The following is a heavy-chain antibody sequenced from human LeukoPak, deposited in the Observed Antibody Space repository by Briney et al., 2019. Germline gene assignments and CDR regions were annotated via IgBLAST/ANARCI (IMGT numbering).Heavy chain of an antibody. CDR3: ARGRGYSSGNKVGYYYYMDV. V-gene: IGHV1-18*01. CDR2: ISAYNGNT. D-gene: IGHD6-19*01. J-gene: IGHJ6*03. CDR1: GYTFTSYG. Sequence: ASVKVSCKASGYTFTSYGISWVRQAPGQGLEWMGWISAYNGNTNYAQKLQGRVTMTTDTSTSTAYMELRSLRSDDTAVYYCARGRGYSSGNKVGYYYYMDVWGKGTTVTVSS.